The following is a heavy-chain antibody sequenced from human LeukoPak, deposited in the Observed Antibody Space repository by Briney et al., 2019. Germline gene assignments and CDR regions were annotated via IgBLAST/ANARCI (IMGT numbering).Heavy chain of an antibody. CDR3: ARGRGYYDSSGYFGDS. CDR1: GFTFSSYT. CDR2: ISDDGSNK. D-gene: IGHD3-22*01. J-gene: IGHJ4*02. V-gene: IGHV3-30-3*01. Sequence: PGRSLRLSCAVSGFTFSSYTMHWVRQAPGKGLEGVAIISDDGSNKYCADSVKGRFTISRDNSRNTLYLQMNSLRAEDTAVYYCARGRGYYDSSGYFGDSWGQGTLVTVSS.